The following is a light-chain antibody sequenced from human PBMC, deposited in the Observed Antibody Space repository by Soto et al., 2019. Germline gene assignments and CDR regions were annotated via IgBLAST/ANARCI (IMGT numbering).Light chain of an antibody. CDR1: SSDVGSYNL. Sequence: QSALTRPASVSGSPGQSITISCTGTSSDVGSYNLVSWYQQHPGKAPKLMIYEGSKRPSGVSNRFSGSKSGNTASLTISGFQAEHAAHYYYCSYAGSSTWVFGRGTKLTVL. J-gene: IGLJ3*02. CDR3: CSYAGSSTWV. V-gene: IGLV2-23*01. CDR2: EGS.